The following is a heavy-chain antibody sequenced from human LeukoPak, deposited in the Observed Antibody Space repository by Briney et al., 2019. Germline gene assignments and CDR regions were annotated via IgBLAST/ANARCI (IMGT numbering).Heavy chain of an antibody. V-gene: IGHV3-9*02. Sequence: GRSLRLSCAASRFSSDNYAMYWGPEAPGEGLWWLSLISWNSGYIGYADSVKGRFTISRDNAKKSLDLQMNSLRAEDTAFYYCAKVRGTYSSGYFFDYWGQGTLVTVSS. D-gene: IGHD6-19*01. J-gene: IGHJ4*02. CDR2: ISWNSGYI. CDR3: AKVRGTYSSGYFFDY. CDR1: RFSSDNYA.